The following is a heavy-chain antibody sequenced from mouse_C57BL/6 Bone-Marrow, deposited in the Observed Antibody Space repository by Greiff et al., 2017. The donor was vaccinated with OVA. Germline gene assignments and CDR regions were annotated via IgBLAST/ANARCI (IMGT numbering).Heavy chain of an antibody. Sequence: QVQLQQPGAELVKPGASVKLSCKASGYTFTSYWMQWVKQRPGQGLEWIGEIDPSDSYTNYNQKFKGKATLTVDTSSSTAYMQLSSLTSEDSAVYYCAVYYYGSGAYWGQGTLVTVSA. CDR2: IDPSDSYT. V-gene: IGHV1-50*01. CDR3: AVYYYGSGAY. CDR1: GYTFTSYW. J-gene: IGHJ3*01. D-gene: IGHD1-1*01.